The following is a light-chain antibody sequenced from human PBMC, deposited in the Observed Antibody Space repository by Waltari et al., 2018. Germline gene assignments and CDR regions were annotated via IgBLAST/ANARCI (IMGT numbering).Light chain of an antibody. CDR1: NIGSTS. J-gene: IGLJ2*01. CDR2: DDS. Sequence: SYVLTQPPSVSVAPGKTARITCGGNNIGSTSVHWYQQKPGQAPVLVVYDDSDRPSGIPERFSVSNSGNTATLTSSRVEAGDEADYYCQVWDTSSNLHVVFGGGAKLTVL. CDR3: QVWDTSSNLHVV. V-gene: IGLV3-21*03.